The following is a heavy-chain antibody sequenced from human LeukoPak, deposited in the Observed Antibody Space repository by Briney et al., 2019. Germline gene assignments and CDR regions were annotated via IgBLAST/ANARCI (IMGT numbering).Heavy chain of an antibody. CDR1: GFTFSSYW. V-gene: IGHV3-74*01. D-gene: IGHD3-10*01. CDR3: ASPAVGSGSECFDY. CDR2: INSDGSST. Sequence: GGSLRLSCAASGFTFSSYWMHWVRQAPGKGLVWVSRINSDGSSTSYADSVKGRFTISRDNAKNTLYLQMNSLRAEDTAVYYCASPAVGSGSECFDYWGQGTLVTVSS. J-gene: IGHJ4*02.